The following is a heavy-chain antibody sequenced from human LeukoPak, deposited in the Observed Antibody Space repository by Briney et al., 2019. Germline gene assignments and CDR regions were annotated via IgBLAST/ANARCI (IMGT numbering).Heavy chain of an antibody. J-gene: IGHJ3*02. Sequence: SETLSLTCTVSGASVNGYYWSWIRQPPGKGLEWIGYIYHSGSTYYNPSLKSRVTISVDRSKNQFSLKLSSVTAADTAVYYCARENIVVVVAATHAAFDIWGQGTMVTVSS. CDR1: GASVNGYY. CDR3: ARENIVVVVAATHAAFDI. V-gene: IGHV4-59*02. D-gene: IGHD2-15*01. CDR2: IYHSGST.